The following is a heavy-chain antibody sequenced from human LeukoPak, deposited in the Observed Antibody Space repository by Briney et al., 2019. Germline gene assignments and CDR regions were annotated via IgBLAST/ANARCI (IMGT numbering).Heavy chain of an antibody. D-gene: IGHD2-15*01. CDR1: GFTFSSYW. CDR3: ARDRGYYSAFDI. V-gene: IGHV3-74*01. Sequence: GGSLRLSCAASGFTFSSYWMHWVRQAPGKGLVWVSRVNSDGSSTSYADSVKGRFTISRDNAKNTLYLQINSLRAEDTAVYYCARDRGYYSAFDIWGQGTMVTVSS. CDR2: VNSDGSST. J-gene: IGHJ3*02.